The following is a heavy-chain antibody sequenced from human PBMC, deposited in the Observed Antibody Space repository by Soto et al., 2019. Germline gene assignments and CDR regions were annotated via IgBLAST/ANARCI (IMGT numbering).Heavy chain of an antibody. V-gene: IGHV1-2*04. Sequence: ASVKVSCKASGYTFTGYYMHWVRQAPGQGLEWMGWINPNSGGTNYAQKFQGWVTMTRDTSISTAYMELSRLRSDDTAVYYCARGEEREPDSVWVQLSDAFDIWGQGTMVTVSS. CDR1: GYTFTGYY. CDR2: INPNSGGT. CDR3: ARGEEREPDSVWVQLSDAFDI. D-gene: IGHD3-16*01. J-gene: IGHJ3*02.